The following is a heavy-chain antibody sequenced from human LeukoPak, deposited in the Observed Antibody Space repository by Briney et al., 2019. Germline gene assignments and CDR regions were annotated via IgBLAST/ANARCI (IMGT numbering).Heavy chain of an antibody. J-gene: IGHJ6*03. D-gene: IGHD6-13*01. Sequence: GESLKISCKGSGYSFTSYWIGWVRQMPGKGLEWMGIIYPGDSDTRYSPSFQGQVTISADKSVSTAYLQWSSLKASDTAMYYCARHSKQLVDLVGYYYYYYYMDVWGKGTTVTVSS. CDR2: IYPGDSDT. V-gene: IGHV5-51*01. CDR1: GYSFTSYW. CDR3: ARHSKQLVDLVGYYYYYYYMDV.